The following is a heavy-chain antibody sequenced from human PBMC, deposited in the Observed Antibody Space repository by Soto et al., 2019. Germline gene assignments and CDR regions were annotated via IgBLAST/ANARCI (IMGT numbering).Heavy chain of an antibody. D-gene: IGHD3-10*01. CDR1: GGSISSGGYY. CDR3: ARSRPDYYGSGSYFDY. J-gene: IGHJ4*02. Sequence: QVQLQESGPGLVKPSQTLSLTCTVSGGSISSGGYYWSWIRQHPGKGLEWIGYIYYSGSTYYNPSLKSRVTISVDTSKNQFSLKLSSVPAADTAVYYCARSRPDYYGSGSYFDYWGQGTLVTVSS. CDR2: IYYSGST. V-gene: IGHV4-31*03.